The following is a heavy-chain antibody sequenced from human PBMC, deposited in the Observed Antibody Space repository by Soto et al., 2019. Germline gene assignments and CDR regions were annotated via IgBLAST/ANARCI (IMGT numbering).Heavy chain of an antibody. J-gene: IGHJ6*02. CDR2: MNPNSGNT. D-gene: IGHD3-22*01. CDR1: GYTFTSYD. V-gene: IGHV1-8*01. Sequence: GASVKVSCKASGYTFTSYDINWVRQATGQGLEWMGWMNPNSGNTGYAQKFQGRVTITADESTSTAYMELSSLRSEDTAVYYCARASCYDSSGYSAYYYYYGMDVWGQGTTVTVSS. CDR3: ARASCYDSSGYSAYYYYYGMDV.